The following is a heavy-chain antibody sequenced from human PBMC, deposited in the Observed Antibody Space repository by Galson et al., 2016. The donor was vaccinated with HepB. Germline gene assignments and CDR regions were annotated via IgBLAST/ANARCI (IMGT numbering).Heavy chain of an antibody. CDR2: ISGSRNTM. D-gene: IGHD2-21*02. V-gene: IGHV3-48*04. CDR3: ARAPIVVVTAGIDF. CDR1: GFSFSTYG. J-gene: IGHJ4*02. Sequence: SLRLSCAASGFSFSTYGMNWARQAPGKGLEWVSFISGSRNTMHYADSVKGRFTISRDNAKKSLYLQMNSLRAEDTAVYYCARAPIVVVTAGIDFWGQGTLVIVSS.